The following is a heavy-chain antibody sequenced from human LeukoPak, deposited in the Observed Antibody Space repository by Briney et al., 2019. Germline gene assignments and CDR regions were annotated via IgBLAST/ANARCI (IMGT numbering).Heavy chain of an antibody. J-gene: IGHJ4*02. CDR1: GFTFSSYW. CDR3: ARDRWGYSYGGD. Sequence: GGSLRLSCAASGFTFSSYWMSWVRQAPGKGLEWVANIKEDGSEKYYVDSVKGRFTISRDNAKNSLYLQMNSLRAEDTAVYFCARDRWGYSYGGDWGQGTLVTVSS. V-gene: IGHV3-7*01. D-gene: IGHD5-18*01. CDR2: IKEDGSEK.